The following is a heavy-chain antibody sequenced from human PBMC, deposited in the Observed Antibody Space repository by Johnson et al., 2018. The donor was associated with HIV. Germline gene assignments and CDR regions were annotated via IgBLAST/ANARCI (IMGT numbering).Heavy chain of an antibody. V-gene: IGHV3-20*04. CDR2: INWNSGSI. Sequence: VQLVESGGGVARPGGSLRLSCAASGFTFDDHGMSWVRQAPGKGLDWVSGINWNSGSIGYAASVKGRFTISRDNAKNSLYLQMNSLRAEDTALYYCAKEAGNSSWIPLYDAFDIWGQWTMVTVSS. J-gene: IGHJ3*02. CDR3: AKEAGNSSWIPLYDAFDI. D-gene: IGHD6-13*01. CDR1: GFTFDDHG.